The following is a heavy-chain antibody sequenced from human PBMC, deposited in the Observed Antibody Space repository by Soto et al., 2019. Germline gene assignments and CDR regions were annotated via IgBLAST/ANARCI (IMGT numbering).Heavy chain of an antibody. V-gene: IGHV4-30-4*01. D-gene: IGHD6-6*01. Sequence: SETLPLTCTVSGGAISSGDYYLSWIRQPPGKGLEWIGYIYYSGSTYYNPSFKSRVTISVDTSKNQFSLNLSSVTADDTAVYYCARQLNCRCWVDPWGQGTRVTISS. CDR2: IYYSGST. CDR3: ARQLNCRCWVDP. CDR1: GGAISSGDYY. J-gene: IGHJ5*02.